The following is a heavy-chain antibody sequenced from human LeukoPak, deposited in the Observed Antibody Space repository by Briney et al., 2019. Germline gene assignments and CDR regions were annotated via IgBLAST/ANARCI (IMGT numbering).Heavy chain of an antibody. Sequence: GASVKVSCKASGGTFSSYAISWVRQAPGQGLEWMGRIIPILGIANYAQKFQGRVTITAGKSTSTAYMELSSLRSEDTAVYYCARFLPQGNTAMELDYWGQGTLVTVSS. D-gene: IGHD5-18*01. J-gene: IGHJ4*02. CDR2: IIPILGIA. CDR1: GGTFSSYA. V-gene: IGHV1-69*04. CDR3: ARFLPQGNTAMELDY.